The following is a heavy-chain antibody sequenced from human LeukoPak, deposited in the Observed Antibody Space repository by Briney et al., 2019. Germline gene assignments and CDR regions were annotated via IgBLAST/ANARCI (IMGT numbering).Heavy chain of an antibody. J-gene: IGHJ3*02. CDR1: GGTFSSYA. CDR3: ASYKKTYYYDSSGYFDAFDI. D-gene: IGHD3-22*01. CDR2: IIPIFGTA. Sequence: SVKVSCKASGGTFSSYAISWVRQAPGQELEWMGGIIPIFGTANYAQKFQGRVTITTDESTSTAYMELSSLRSEDTAVYYCASYKKTYYYDSSGYFDAFDIWGQGTMVTVSS. V-gene: IGHV1-69*05.